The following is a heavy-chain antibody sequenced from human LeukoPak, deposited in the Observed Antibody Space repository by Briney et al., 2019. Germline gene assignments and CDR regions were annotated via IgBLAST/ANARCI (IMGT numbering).Heavy chain of an antibody. CDR3: ARGRQNSGSYSDAFDI. Sequence: GGSLRLSCAASGFTFSSSSMHWVRQAPGKRLEWVSSISTSSSYIYYADSVKGRFTIPRDNAKNSLFLQMNSLRAEDTAVYYCARGRQNSGSYSDAFDIWGQGTMVTVSS. J-gene: IGHJ3*02. V-gene: IGHV3-21*01. D-gene: IGHD1-26*01. CDR2: ISTSSSYI. CDR1: GFTFSSSS.